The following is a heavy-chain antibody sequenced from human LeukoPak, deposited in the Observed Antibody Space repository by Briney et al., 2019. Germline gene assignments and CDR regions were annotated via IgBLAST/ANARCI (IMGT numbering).Heavy chain of an antibody. Sequence: GASVKVSCKASGYTFTSYYMHWVRQAPGQGLEWMGIINPSGGSTGYAQKFQGRVTMTRDTSTSTVYMELSSLRSEDTAVYYCARGYCSSTSCYTVDYWGQGTLVTVSS. CDR1: GYTFTSYY. CDR3: ARGYCSSTSCYTVDY. D-gene: IGHD2-2*02. J-gene: IGHJ4*02. CDR2: INPSGGST. V-gene: IGHV1-46*01.